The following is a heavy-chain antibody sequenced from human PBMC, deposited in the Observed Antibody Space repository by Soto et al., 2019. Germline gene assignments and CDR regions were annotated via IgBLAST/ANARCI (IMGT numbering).Heavy chain of an antibody. CDR1: GYSFAGYW. J-gene: IGHJ4*02. Sequence: VESLRISCKVSGYSFAGYWITWVLQKPGKGLEWMGRIDPSDSQTYYSPSFRGHVTISVTKSITTVFLQWSSLRASDTAMYYCARQIYDSDTGPNFQYYFDSWGQGTTVTVSS. V-gene: IGHV5-10-1*01. CDR3: ARQIYDSDTGPNFQYYFDS. CDR2: IDPSDSQT. D-gene: IGHD3-22*01.